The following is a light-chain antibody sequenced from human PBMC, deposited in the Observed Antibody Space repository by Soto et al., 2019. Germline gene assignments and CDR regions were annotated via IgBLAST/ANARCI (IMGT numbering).Light chain of an antibody. J-gene: IGKJ1*01. CDR2: GAS. CDR3: QQYNNWPQT. Sequence: EIVMTQSPATLSVSPGERATLSCRASPSVSSNLAWYQQKPGQAPSLLIYGASTRATGIPARFSGSGSGTEFTLILSSLQSEDFAVYYCQQYNNWPQTLGEGTKGEIK. CDR1: PSVSSN. V-gene: IGKV3-15*01.